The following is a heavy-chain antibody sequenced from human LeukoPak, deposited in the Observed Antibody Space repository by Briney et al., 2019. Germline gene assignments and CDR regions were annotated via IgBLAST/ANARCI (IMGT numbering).Heavy chain of an antibody. D-gene: IGHD3-10*01. CDR1: GYTFTNYG. CDR3: ARSAPMAPFDY. J-gene: IGHJ4*02. V-gene: IGHV1-18*01. CDR2: ISACNANT. Sequence: ASVKVSCKASGYTFTNYGINWVRQAPGQGLEWMGWISACNANTNYAQKFQGRVTMTTDISTRTAYMELRGLGSDDTAVFYCARSAPMAPFDYWGQGTLVTVSS.